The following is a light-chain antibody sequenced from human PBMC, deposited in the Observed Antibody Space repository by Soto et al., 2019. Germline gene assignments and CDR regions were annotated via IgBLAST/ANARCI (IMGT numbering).Light chain of an antibody. CDR3: QSYDGGLGGNVV. CDR1: SSNIGAGYD. V-gene: IGLV1-40*01. Sequence: QSVLTQSPSVSGAPGQSVTISCTGTSSNIGAGYDVHWYQQVPGTAPKLLIYGNDNRPSGVPERFSGSKSDTSASLAITGLQAEDEADYYCQSYDGGLGGNVVFGGGTKLTVL. CDR2: GND. J-gene: IGLJ2*01.